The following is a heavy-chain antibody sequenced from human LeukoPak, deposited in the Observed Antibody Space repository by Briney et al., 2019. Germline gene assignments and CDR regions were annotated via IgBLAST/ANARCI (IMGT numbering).Heavy chain of an antibody. CDR2: INPNSGGT. CDR1: GYTFTGYY. Sequence: GASVKVSCKPSGYTFTGYYMHWVRQAPGQGLEWMGWINPNSGGTNYAQKFQGRVTMTRDTSISTAYMELSRLRSDDTAVYYCARVEGITIFGVVTPRPFDYWGQGTLVTVSS. D-gene: IGHD3-3*01. CDR3: ARVEGITIFGVVTPRPFDY. V-gene: IGHV1-2*02. J-gene: IGHJ4*02.